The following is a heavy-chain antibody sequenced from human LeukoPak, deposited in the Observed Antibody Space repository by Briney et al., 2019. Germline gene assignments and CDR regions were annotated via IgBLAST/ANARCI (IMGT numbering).Heavy chain of an antibody. Sequence: GGSLRLSCAASGFTFSSYSMNWVRQAPGKGLEWVSVIYSGGSTYYADSVKGRFTISRDNSKNTLYLQMNSLRAEDTAVYYCAREDILTGFDYWGQGTLVTVSS. CDR3: AREDILTGFDY. CDR2: IYSGGST. V-gene: IGHV3-53*01. D-gene: IGHD3-9*01. CDR1: GFTFSSYS. J-gene: IGHJ4*02.